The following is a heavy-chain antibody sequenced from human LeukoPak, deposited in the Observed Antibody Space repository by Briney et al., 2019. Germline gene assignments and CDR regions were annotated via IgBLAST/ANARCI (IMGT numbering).Heavy chain of an antibody. V-gene: IGHV1-18*01. D-gene: IGHD3-22*01. J-gene: IGHJ4*02. Sequence: ASVKVSCKASGYTFTSYGISWVRQAPGQGLEWMGWISAYNGNTNYAQKLQGRVTMTTDTSTSTAYMELRSLRSDDTAVYYCARSTETYYYDSSGYPLDHWGQGTLVTVSS. CDR3: ARSTETYYYDSSGYPLDH. CDR1: GYTFTSYG. CDR2: ISAYNGNT.